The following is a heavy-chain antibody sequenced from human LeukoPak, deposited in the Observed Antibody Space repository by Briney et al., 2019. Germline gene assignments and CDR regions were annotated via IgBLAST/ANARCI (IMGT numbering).Heavy chain of an antibody. Sequence: GRALTLSCAVSGFTLSSHAINWVRPAPGKGVERVAVISHDGSNQYYADSVKGRFTISRDNSKNTLYLQMKSLSAEDTAIYYCARGGDTSTWYRALDSWGQGTLVIVLSDYWDQGTLVTVSS. V-gene: IGHV3-30*04. D-gene: IGHD6-13*01. J-gene: IGHJ4*02. CDR2: ISHDGSNQ. CDR1: GFTLSSHA. CDR3: ARGGDTSTWYRALDSWGQGTLVIVLSDY.